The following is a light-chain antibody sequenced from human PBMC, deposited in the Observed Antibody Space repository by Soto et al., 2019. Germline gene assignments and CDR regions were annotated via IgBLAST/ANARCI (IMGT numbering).Light chain of an antibody. J-gene: IGKJ4*01. V-gene: IGKV3-15*01. CDR1: QSVSTN. CDR2: AAS. Sequence: EIVMTQSPATLSVSPGERATLSCRASQSVSTNLAWYQQKPGQAPRLLIYAASVRDTGIPARFSGSGSGTEFTLTISSLQSEDFAVYYCQQYDERPPNLSVGGGTKVEIK. CDR3: QQYDERPPNLS.